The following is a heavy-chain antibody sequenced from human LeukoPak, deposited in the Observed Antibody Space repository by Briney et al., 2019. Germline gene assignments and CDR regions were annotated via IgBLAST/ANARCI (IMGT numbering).Heavy chain of an antibody. CDR3: ARGLDLEWLLRAFDI. CDR1: GGSFSGYY. Sequence: SETLSLTCAVYGGSFSGYYWSWIRQPPGKGLEWIGEINHSGSTNYNPSLKSRVTISVDTSKNQFSLKLSSVTAADTAVYYCARGLDLEWLLRAFDIWGQGTMVTVSS. J-gene: IGHJ3*02. CDR2: INHSGST. V-gene: IGHV4-34*01. D-gene: IGHD3-3*01.